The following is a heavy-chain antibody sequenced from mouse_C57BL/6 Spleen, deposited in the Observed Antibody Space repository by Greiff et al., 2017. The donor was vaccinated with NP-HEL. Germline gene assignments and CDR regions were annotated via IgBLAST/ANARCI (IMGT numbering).Heavy chain of an antibody. CDR2: IDPSDSET. CDR1: GYTFTSYW. V-gene: IGHV1-52*01. CDR3: ARDYDYDAEGYAMDY. J-gene: IGHJ4*01. Sequence: VQLQQPGAELVRPGSSVKLSCKASGYTFTSYWMHWVKQRPIQGLEWIGNIDPSDSETHYNQKFKDKATLTVDKSSSTAYMQLSSLTSEDSAVYYCARDYDYDAEGYAMDYWGQGTSVTVSS. D-gene: IGHD2-4*01.